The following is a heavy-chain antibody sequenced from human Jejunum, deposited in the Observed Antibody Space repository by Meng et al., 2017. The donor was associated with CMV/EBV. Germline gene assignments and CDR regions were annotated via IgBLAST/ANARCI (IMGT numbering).Heavy chain of an antibody. J-gene: IGHJ5*02. CDR2: IYYSGST. Sequence: SGGDISSYFWSWIRQPPGKGLEWIGYIYYSGSTNYNPSLKSRVTISVDTSKNQFSLKLSSVTAADTAVYYCARDLTREVTWGFDPWGQGTLVTVSS. D-gene: IGHD7-27*01. CDR1: GGDISSYF. V-gene: IGHV4-59*01. CDR3: ARDLTREVTWGFDP.